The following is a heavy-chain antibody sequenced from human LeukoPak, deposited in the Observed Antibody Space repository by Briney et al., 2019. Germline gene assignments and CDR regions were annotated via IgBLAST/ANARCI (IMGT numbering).Heavy chain of an antibody. J-gene: IGHJ4*02. CDR3: ARFPHYYDSSGYSF. D-gene: IGHD3-22*01. V-gene: IGHV3-48*02. CDR1: GFTFSNYG. Sequence: GGSLRLSCAASGFTFSNYGMHWVRQAPGKGLEWVSYISSSSSTIYYADSVKGRFTISRDNAKNSLYLQMNSLRDEDTAVYYCARFPHYYDSSGYSFWGQGTLVTVSS. CDR2: ISSSSSTI.